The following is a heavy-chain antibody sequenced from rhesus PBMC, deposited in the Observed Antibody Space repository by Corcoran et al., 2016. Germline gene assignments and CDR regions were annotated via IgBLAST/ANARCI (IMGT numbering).Heavy chain of an antibody. J-gene: IGHJ4*01. CDR2: IDGNSAGT. CDR1: GGSISGYY. Sequence: QVQLQESGPGLVKPSETLSLTCTVSGGSISGYYWSWIRQPPGKGLEWIGTIDGNSAGTNYHPSLKSHVSISQDTSKYQFSLKLSSVTAADTAVYYCARDSSSSSHDYWGQGVLVTVSS. V-gene: IGHV4-81*01. D-gene: IGHD6-43*01. CDR3: ARDSSSSSHDY.